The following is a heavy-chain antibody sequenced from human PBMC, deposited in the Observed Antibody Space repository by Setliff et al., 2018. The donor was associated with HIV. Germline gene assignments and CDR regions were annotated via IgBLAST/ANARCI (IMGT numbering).Heavy chain of an antibody. Sequence: SETLSLTCAVYGGSFSGYHRNWIRQFPGKGLEWIGEINHTGNTQYNPSLKSRVTMSEETSKNQFSLKLKSVTAADTAIYFCARGKGGLVGPAEFDYWGPGTLVTAPQ. CDR2: INHTGNT. CDR3: ARGKGGLVGPAEFDY. D-gene: IGHD1-26*01. J-gene: IGHJ4*02. V-gene: IGHV4-34*01. CDR1: GGSFSGYH.